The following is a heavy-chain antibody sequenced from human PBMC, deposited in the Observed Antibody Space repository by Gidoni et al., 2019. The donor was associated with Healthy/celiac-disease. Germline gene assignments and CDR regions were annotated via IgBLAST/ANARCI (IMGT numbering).Heavy chain of an antibody. CDR2: ISSSGSTI. V-gene: IGHV3-48*03. J-gene: IGHJ3*02. CDR3: ARDLRGYYDYIWGSYRYTEAFDI. Sequence: EVQLVESGGGLVQPGGSLRLSCAASGFTFSSYEMNWVRQAPGKGLEWVSYISSSGSTIYYADSVKGRFTISRDNAKNSLYLQMNSLRAEDTAVYYCARDLRGYYDYIWGSYRYTEAFDIWGQGTMVTVSS. CDR1: GFTFSSYE. D-gene: IGHD3-16*02.